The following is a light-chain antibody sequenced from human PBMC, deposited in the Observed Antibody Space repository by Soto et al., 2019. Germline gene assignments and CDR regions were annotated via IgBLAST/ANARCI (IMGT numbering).Light chain of an antibody. CDR2: FAS. V-gene: IGKV3-15*01. CDR1: QTVSNN. CDR3: QQYNKWPPT. J-gene: IGKJ4*01. Sequence: EIVMTHSPATLSVSPGEKATLSCRASQTVSNNLAWYQQKPGQAPRLLIYFASTRATGIPARFSGSGSGTEFTLTISSLQSEDFAVYYCQQYNKWPPTFGGGTKVETK.